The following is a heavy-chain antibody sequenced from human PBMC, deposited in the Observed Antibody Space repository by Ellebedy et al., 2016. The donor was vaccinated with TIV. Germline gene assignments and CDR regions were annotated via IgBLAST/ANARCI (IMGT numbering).Heavy chain of an antibody. CDR2: IDWDDAK. Sequence: SGPTLVKPTQTLTLTCTFSGFSLSTPRVSVSWIRQPPGKALEWLARIDWDDAKYFNTSLRTRLTISKDTSKNQVVLTMTNMDPVDTATYYCARTDGSGWAFDSWGQGTLVTVSS. J-gene: IGHJ4*02. CDR1: GFSLSTPRVS. D-gene: IGHD6-19*01. CDR3: ARTDGSGWAFDS. V-gene: IGHV2-70*11.